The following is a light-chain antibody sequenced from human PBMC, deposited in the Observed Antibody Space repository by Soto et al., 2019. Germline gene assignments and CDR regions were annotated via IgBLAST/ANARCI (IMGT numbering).Light chain of an antibody. CDR1: SSNIGTGYD. J-gene: IGLJ3*02. CDR2: GNI. V-gene: IGLV1-40*01. CDR3: QSLDINVRGGV. Sequence: QSVLTQPPSVSGAPGQRVTISCTGSSSNIGTGYDVHWYQQLPGTAPKLLIYGNINRPSGVPDRFSGSKSGTSASLAITGRRAVDEADYYCQSLDINVRGGVVGGGTTLTVL.